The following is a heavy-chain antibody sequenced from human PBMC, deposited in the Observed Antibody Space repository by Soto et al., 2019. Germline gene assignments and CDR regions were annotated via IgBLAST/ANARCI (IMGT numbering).Heavy chain of an antibody. J-gene: IGHJ4*02. CDR3: TRSGGSYSFGY. Sequence: EVQLVESGGGLVQHGESLKLSCAASEFTLSGSAVHWVREASGKGLEWVGRIRSKTHNYATDYIASVKGRFTMSRDDSNNTAYLQMNGLKTDDTAVYYCTRSGGSYSFGYWGQGTLVTVSS. CDR1: EFTLSGSA. CDR2: IRSKTHNYAT. V-gene: IGHV3-73*02. D-gene: IGHD1-26*01.